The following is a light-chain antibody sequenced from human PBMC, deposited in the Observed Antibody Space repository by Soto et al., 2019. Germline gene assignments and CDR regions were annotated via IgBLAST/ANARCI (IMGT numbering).Light chain of an antibody. CDR2: AAS. CDR3: QKYNSASWT. Sequence: DIQMTQSPSSLSASVGDRVTITCRASQGISSYLAWYQQKPGKVPKLLIYAASTLQSGVPSRFRGSGSGTDFTLTISSLQPEDVATDYCQKYNSASWTFGQGTKVEIK. CDR1: QGISSY. V-gene: IGKV1-27*01. J-gene: IGKJ1*01.